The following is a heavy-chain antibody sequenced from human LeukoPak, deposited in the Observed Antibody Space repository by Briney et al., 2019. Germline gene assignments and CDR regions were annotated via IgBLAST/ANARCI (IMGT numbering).Heavy chain of an antibody. D-gene: IGHD3-22*01. CDR3: AAIDSGAYYYHY. J-gene: IGHJ4*02. Sequence: GGSLRLSCAASGFTFSDHYMDWVRQAPGKGLEWVGRTTNKANSYTTEYAASVKGRFTISRDDLQKSLYLQTNSLKSEDTAVYYCAAIDSGAYYYHYWGQGTLVTVSS. CDR1: GFTFSDHY. CDR2: TTNKANSYTT. V-gene: IGHV3-72*01.